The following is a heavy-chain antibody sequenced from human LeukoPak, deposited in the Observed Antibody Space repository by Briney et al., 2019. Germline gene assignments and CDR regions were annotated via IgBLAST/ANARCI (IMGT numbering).Heavy chain of an antibody. CDR3: ARINSGSYYYYYYGMDV. CDR2: MNPNSGNT. J-gene: IGHJ6*02. CDR1: GYTFTSYD. D-gene: IGHD1-26*01. Sequence: ASVKVSCKASGYTFTSYDINGVRQATGQGLGWMGWMNPNSGNTGYAQKFQGRVTMTRNTSISTAYMELSSLRSEDTAVYYCARINSGSYYYYYYGMDVWGQGTTVTVSS. V-gene: IGHV1-8*01.